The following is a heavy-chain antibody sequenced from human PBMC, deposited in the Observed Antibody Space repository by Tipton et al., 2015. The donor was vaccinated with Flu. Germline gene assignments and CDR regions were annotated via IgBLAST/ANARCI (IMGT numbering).Heavy chain of an antibody. CDR3: AIFKNPGH. CDR2: INEDGSTT. CDR1: GFAFSSYW. Sequence: SLRLSCAASGFAFSSYWVLWVRQAPGKGLEWVANINEDGSTTDYLGSVRGRFTISRDNARNSVFLQMNSLRVEDTALYYCAIFKNPGHWGQGTLVTDSS. J-gene: IGHJ4*02. V-gene: IGHV3-7*01. D-gene: IGHD2/OR15-2a*01.